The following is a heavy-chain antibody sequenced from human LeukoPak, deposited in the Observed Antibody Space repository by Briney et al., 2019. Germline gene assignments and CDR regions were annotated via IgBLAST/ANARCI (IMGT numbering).Heavy chain of an antibody. CDR2: IYCSGST. D-gene: IGHD2-2*01. CDR3: ARTSSTSCCDAFDI. J-gene: IGHJ3*02. Sequence: PSETLSLTCTVSGGSISSSSYYWGWIRQPPGKGLEWIGSIYCSGSTYYNPSLKSRVTISVDTSKNQFSLKLSSVTAADTAVYYCARTSSTSCCDAFDIWGQGTMVTVSS. V-gene: IGHV4-39*01. CDR1: GGSISSSSYY.